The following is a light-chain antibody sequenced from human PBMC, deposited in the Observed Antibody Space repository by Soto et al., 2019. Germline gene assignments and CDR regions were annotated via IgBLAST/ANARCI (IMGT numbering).Light chain of an antibody. Sequence: DIPMTQSPSSLSASVGDRVTVTCRASQSISSYLNWYQQKPGKAPKLLIYAASSLQSGVPSRFSGSGSGTDFTLTISHLQPEDFGTYYCQQSYSAPLTFGGGTKVEIK. CDR1: QSISSY. CDR2: AAS. V-gene: IGKV1-39*01. CDR3: QQSYSAPLT. J-gene: IGKJ4*01.